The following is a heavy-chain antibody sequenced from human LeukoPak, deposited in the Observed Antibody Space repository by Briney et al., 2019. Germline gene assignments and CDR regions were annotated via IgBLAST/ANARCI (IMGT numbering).Heavy chain of an antibody. D-gene: IGHD2-21*02. CDR3: ARDLVVVTANNWFDP. J-gene: IGHJ5*02. CDR1: GGTFIIYA. CDR2: IIPILGIA. Sequence: GASVTVSCKASGGTFIIYAMSWVRQAPGQGREWMGRIIPILGIANYAQKFQGRVTITADKSTSTAYMELSSLRSEDTAVYYCARDLVVVTANNWFDPWGQGTLVTVSS. V-gene: IGHV1-69*04.